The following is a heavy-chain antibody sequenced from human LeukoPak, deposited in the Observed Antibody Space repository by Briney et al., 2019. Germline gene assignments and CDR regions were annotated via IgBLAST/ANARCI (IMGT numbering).Heavy chain of an antibody. Sequence: GGSLRLSCEASGYSFSSHGMHWVRQAPGKGLEWVAAIWYDGSQKYYADSVKGRFTISRDNRENTGDLRMNSLRAEDTAVYYCARLYGGNSGYFDYWGPGTLVTVSS. V-gene: IGHV3-33*01. J-gene: IGHJ4*02. CDR3: ARLYGGNSGYFDY. CDR1: GYSFSSHG. D-gene: IGHD4-23*01. CDR2: IWYDGSQK.